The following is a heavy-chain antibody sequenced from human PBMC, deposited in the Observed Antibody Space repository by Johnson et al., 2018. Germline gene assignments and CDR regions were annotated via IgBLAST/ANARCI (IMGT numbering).Heavy chain of an antibody. CDR2: IYAGGST. CDR3: SRNYDFWSTYSYYYYMDV. CDR1: GFSVSSNY. Sequence: VQLVQSGGGFVQPGGSLRLSCAASGFSVSSNYMSWVRQAPGKGPEWVSLIYAGGSTYYADSVKGRFTISRDNSKNTLYLQMNSLGAEDTAVYYCSRNYDFWSTYSYYYYMDVWGNGTTVTVSS. J-gene: IGHJ6*03. D-gene: IGHD3-3*01. V-gene: IGHV3-66*02.